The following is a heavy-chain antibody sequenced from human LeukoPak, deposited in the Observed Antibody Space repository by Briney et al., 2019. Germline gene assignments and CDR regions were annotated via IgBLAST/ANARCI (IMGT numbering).Heavy chain of an antibody. CDR3: ARAGSGYSYGYYFDY. V-gene: IGHV4-59*01. Sequence: SETLSLTCTVSVGSISSYYWSWIRQPPGKGLEWIGYIYYSGSTNYNPSLKSRVTISVDTSKNQFSLKLSSVTAADTAVYYCARAGSGYSYGYYFDYWGQGTLVTVSS. CDR1: VGSISSYY. CDR2: IYYSGST. D-gene: IGHD5-18*01. J-gene: IGHJ4*02.